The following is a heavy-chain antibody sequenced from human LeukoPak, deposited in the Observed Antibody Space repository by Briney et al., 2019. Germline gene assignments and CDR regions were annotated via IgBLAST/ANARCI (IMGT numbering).Heavy chain of an antibody. D-gene: IGHD1-26*01. J-gene: IGHJ4*02. V-gene: IGHV3-23*01. CDR3: AKVRPIIVGAPSPYQGYFDY. Sequence: GGSLRLSCAASGFTFSSYAMSWVRQAPGKGLEWVSAISGSGGSTYYADSVKGRFTISRDNSKNTLYLQMNSLRAEDTAVYYCAKVRPIIVGAPSPYQGYFDYWGQGTLVTVSS. CDR1: GFTFSSYA. CDR2: ISGSGGST.